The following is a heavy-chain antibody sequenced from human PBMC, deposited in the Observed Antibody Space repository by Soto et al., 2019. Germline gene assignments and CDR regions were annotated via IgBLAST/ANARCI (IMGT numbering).Heavy chain of an antibody. CDR1: GFTFSSYE. D-gene: IGHD3-22*01. Sequence: SLRLSCAAPGFTFSSYEMNWVRQAPGKGLEWVSYISSSGSTIYYADSVKGRFTISRDNAKNSLYLQMNSLRAEDTAVYYCARDTYYYDSSGGMDVWGQGTTVTVSS. CDR3: ARDTYYYDSSGGMDV. V-gene: IGHV3-48*03. J-gene: IGHJ6*02. CDR2: ISSSGSTI.